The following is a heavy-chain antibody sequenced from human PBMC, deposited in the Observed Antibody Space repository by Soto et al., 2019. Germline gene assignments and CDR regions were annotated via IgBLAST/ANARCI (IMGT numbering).Heavy chain of an antibody. D-gene: IGHD3-22*01. V-gene: IGHV3-23*01. J-gene: IGHJ1*01. CDR3: AKEGGRYYDSSGYYYTAYFQH. CDR1: GFTFSSYA. Sequence: PGGSLRLSCAASGFTFSSYAMSWVRQAPGKGLEWVSAISGSGGSTYYADSVKGRFTISRDNSKNTLYLQMNSLRAEDTAVYYCAKEGGRYYDSSGYYYTAYFQHWGQGTLVTVSS. CDR2: ISGSGGST.